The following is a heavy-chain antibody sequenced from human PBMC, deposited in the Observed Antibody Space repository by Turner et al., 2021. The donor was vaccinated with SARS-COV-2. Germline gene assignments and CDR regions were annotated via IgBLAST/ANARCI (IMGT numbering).Heavy chain of an antibody. CDR2: ISYDVSNK. D-gene: IGHD5-12*01. Sequence: QGQLVESGGGVVQPGRSLRLSCAASAFTFSSYAMHWVRQAPGKGLEWVAVISYDVSNKYYADSVKGRITISRDNSKNTLYLQMNSLRAEDTAVYYCARDLVATTQLFDYWGQGTLVTVSS. CDR3: ARDLVATTQLFDY. J-gene: IGHJ4*02. CDR1: AFTFSSYA. V-gene: IGHV3-30-3*01.